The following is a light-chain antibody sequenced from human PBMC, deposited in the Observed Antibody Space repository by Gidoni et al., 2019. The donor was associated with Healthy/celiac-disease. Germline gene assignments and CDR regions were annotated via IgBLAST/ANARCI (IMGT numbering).Light chain of an antibody. CDR2: SNN. J-gene: IGLJ2*01. CDR1: SSNIGSKY. V-gene: IGLV1-47*02. Sequence: SVLTQPPSPSGPPGQRVTISGSGSSSNIGSKYVYWYQQLPGTAPKLLIYSNNQRPSGVSDRFSGSKSGTSASLAISGLRSEDEADYYCAAWDDSLSGHVVFGGGTKLTVL. CDR3: AAWDDSLSGHVV.